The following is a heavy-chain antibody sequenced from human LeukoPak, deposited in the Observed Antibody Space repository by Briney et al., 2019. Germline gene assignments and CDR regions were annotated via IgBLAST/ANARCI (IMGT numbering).Heavy chain of an antibody. J-gene: IGHJ5*02. CDR3: ARGGIRGYYDFWSGYLQWFDP. CDR2: IYHSGST. D-gene: IGHD3-3*01. Sequence: SETLSLTCTVSGYSISSGYYWGWIRQPPGKGLEWIGSIYHSGSTYYNPSLKSRVTISVDTSKNQFSLKLSSVTAADTAVYYCARGGIRGYYDFWSGYLQWFDPWGQGTLVTVSS. V-gene: IGHV4-38-2*02. CDR1: GYSISSGYY.